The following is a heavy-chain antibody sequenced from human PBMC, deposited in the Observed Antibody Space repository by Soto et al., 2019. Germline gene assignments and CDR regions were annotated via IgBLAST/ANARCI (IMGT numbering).Heavy chain of an antibody. CDR2: ISYDGSNK. V-gene: IGHV3-30*18. CDR3: AKDRLDY. Sequence: QVQLVESGGGVVQPGRSLRLSCAASGFTFSSYGMHWVRQASGKGLEWVAVISYDGSNKYYADSVKGRFTISRDNSKNTLYLQMNSLRAEDTAVYYCAKDRLDYWGQGTLVTVSS. J-gene: IGHJ4*02. CDR1: GFTFSSYG.